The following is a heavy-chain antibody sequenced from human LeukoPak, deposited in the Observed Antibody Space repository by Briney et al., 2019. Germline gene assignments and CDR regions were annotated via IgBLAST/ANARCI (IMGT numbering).Heavy chain of an antibody. Sequence: ASVKVSCKASGYTFIGYYMHWVRQAPGQGLEWMGWINPNSGGTNYAQKFQGRVTMTRDTSISTAYMELSRLRSDDTAVYYCARDRYYYDSSGYYYSRGWFDPWGQGTLVTVSS. D-gene: IGHD3-22*01. V-gene: IGHV1-2*02. CDR2: INPNSGGT. CDR1: GYTFIGYY. J-gene: IGHJ5*02. CDR3: ARDRYYYDSSGYYYSRGWFDP.